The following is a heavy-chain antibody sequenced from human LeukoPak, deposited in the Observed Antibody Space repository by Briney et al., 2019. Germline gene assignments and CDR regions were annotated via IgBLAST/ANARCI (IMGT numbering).Heavy chain of an antibody. D-gene: IGHD3-22*01. Sequence: PGGSLRLSCAASGFSFSSHWMSWVRQAPGKGLEWVANIKRDGSDTYYVDSVKGRFTISRDDAKNSLYLQLNSLRAEGAAVYYCARDANYYDSRGENYFNYWGQGTLVTVSS. CDR1: GFSFSSHW. CDR3: ARDANYYDSRGENYFNY. V-gene: IGHV3-7*01. CDR2: IKRDGSDT. J-gene: IGHJ4*02.